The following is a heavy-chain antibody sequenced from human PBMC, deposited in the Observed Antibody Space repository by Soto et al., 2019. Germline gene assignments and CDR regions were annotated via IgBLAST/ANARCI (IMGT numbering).Heavy chain of an antibody. CDR3: AKPPPGDVVVSFDY. Sequence: GGSLRLSCAASGFTFSSYGMHWVRQAPGKGLEWVAVIWYDGSNKYYADSVKGRFTISRDNSKNTLYLQMNSLRAEDTAVYYCAKPPPGDVVVSFDYWGQGTLVTVSS. V-gene: IGHV3-33*06. J-gene: IGHJ4*02. CDR1: GFTFSSYG. D-gene: IGHD7-27*01. CDR2: IWYDGSNK.